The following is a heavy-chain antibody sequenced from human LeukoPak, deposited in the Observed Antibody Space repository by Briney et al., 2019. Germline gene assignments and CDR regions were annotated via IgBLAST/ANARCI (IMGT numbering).Heavy chain of an antibody. CDR3: ARGDNWNSYYYYYMDV. CDR2: ISSSGSSI. V-gene: IGHV3-48*04. Sequence: GGSLRLSCAASGFTFNSYSMNWVRQAPGKGLEGVSYISSSGSSIYYADSVKGRFTISRDNAENSLNLQMNSLRAEDTAVYYCARGDNWNSYYYYYMDVCGKGTTVTVFS. CDR1: GFTFNSYS. D-gene: IGHD1-7*01. J-gene: IGHJ6*03.